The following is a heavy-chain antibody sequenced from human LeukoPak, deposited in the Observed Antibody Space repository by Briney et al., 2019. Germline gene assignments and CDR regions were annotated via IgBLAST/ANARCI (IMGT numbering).Heavy chain of an antibody. V-gene: IGHV3-30-3*01. CDR3: AKDANWGSFWFDP. CDR2: IFFDGSNK. D-gene: IGHD7-27*01. CDR1: GFTFSTYA. J-gene: IGHJ5*02. Sequence: PGRSLRLSCAASGFTFSTYAMHWVRQAPGKGLDWVAFIFFDGSNKYYADSVKGRFTISRDDSKNTLYLQMDSLRPEDTAVYYCAKDANWGSFWFDPWGQGTLVTVSS.